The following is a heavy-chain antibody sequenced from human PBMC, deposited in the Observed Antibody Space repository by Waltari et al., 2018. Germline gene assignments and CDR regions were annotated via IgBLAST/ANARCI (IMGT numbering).Heavy chain of an antibody. Sequence: EVQLVESGGGLVQPGGSLRLSFAASGFTFSSHWMTWVRQAPGKGLEWLANIKKDGSESYYGDSVKGRFTISRDNTKNSLYLQMNSLRVEDTAVYYCARADYGGTADYDYWGQGTQVTVSS. J-gene: IGHJ4*02. CDR1: GFTFSSHW. V-gene: IGHV3-7*04. CDR3: ARADYGGTADYDY. D-gene: IGHD4-17*01. CDR2: IKKDGSES.